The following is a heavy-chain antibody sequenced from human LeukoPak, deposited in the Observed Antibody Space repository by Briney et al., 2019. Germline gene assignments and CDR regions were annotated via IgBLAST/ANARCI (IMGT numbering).Heavy chain of an antibody. V-gene: IGHV2-70*11. CDR1: GFSLSTSGMC. CDR2: IDWDDDK. Sequence: SGPALVKPTQTLTLTCTFSGFSLSTSGMCVSWIRQPPGKALEWLARIDWDDDKYYSTSLKTRLTISKDTSKNQVVLTMTNMDPVDTATYYCARTLLWFGEFYYYGMDVWGQGTTVTVSS. D-gene: IGHD3-10*01. J-gene: IGHJ6*02. CDR3: ARTLLWFGEFYYYGMDV.